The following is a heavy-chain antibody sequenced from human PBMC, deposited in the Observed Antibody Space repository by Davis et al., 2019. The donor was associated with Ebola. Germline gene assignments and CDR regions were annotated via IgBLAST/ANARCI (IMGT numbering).Heavy chain of an antibody. CDR1: GFTLGDYA. CDR2: INHTGST. Sequence: ESLKISCTASGFTLGDYAMSWFRQAPGKGLEWIGEINHTGSTNYNPSLKSRVTISVDTSKNQFSLKLSSVTAADTAVYYCALVGLRLYCYGMDVWGQGTTVTVSS. CDR3: ALVGLRLYCYGMDV. J-gene: IGHJ6*02. V-gene: IGHV4-34*08. D-gene: IGHD2-2*01.